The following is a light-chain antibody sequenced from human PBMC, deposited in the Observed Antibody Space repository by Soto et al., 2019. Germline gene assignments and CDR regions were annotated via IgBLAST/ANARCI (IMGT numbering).Light chain of an antibody. Sequence: DVPMTQSPSSLSASVGDSLTLTCRASQTVTSYLNWYQQKPGKAPKLLIYAASTLQSGVPSRFSGSGSGTEFTLTILSLQPEDFATYYCQQSYRFPKTFGRGTKVEVK. CDR3: QQSYRFPKT. CDR1: QTVTSY. CDR2: AAS. V-gene: IGKV1-39*01. J-gene: IGKJ1*01.